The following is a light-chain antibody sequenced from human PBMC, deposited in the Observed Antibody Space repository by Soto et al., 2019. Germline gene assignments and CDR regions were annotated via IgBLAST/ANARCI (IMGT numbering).Light chain of an antibody. J-gene: IGLJ2*01. CDR2: EVS. V-gene: IGLV2-14*01. Sequence: QSALTQPRSVSGSPGQSVTISCTGTSSDVGAYNFVSWYQHHPGKAPKLMIHEVSTRPSGVSNRFSGSKSANTASLTISGLQAEDEADYYCSSYTSSSTLLFGGGTKLTVL. CDR1: SSDVGAYNF. CDR3: SSYTSSSTLL.